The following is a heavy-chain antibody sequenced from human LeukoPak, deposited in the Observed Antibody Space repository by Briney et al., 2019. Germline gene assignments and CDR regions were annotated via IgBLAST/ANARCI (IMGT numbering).Heavy chain of an antibody. J-gene: IGHJ6*03. CDR2: INHSGST. Sequence: SETLSLSCAVYGGSFSGYYWSWIRQPPGKGLEWIGEINHSGSTNYNPSLKSRVTISVDTSKNQFSLKLSPVTAADTAVYYCARGQGFWGYYYYYMDVWGKGTTVTVSS. V-gene: IGHV4-34*01. D-gene: IGHD3-16*01. CDR3: ARGQGFWGYYYYYMDV. CDR1: GGSFSGYY.